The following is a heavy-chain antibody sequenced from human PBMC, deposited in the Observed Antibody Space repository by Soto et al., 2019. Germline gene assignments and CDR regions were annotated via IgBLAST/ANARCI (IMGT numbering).Heavy chain of an antibody. J-gene: IGHJ4*02. CDR2: ISSNGGST. CDR1: GFTFSSYA. Sequence: EVQLVESGEGLVQPEGSLRLSCAASGFTFSSYAMHWVRQAPGKGLEYVSAISSNGGSTYYADSVKGRFTISRDNSKNTLYLQMGSLRAEDMAVYYCARAGEWLAFDYWGQGTLVTVSS. D-gene: IGHD6-19*01. V-gene: IGHV3-64*02. CDR3: ARAGEWLAFDY.